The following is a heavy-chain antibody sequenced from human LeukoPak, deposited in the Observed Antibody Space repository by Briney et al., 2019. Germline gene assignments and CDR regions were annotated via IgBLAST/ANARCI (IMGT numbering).Heavy chain of an antibody. CDR1: GFTFSSYA. D-gene: IGHD3-10*01. CDR2: ISGSGGST. CDR3: AKSQGPFGEFREYYYYYMDV. V-gene: IGHV3-23*01. J-gene: IGHJ6*03. Sequence: GGSLRLSCAASGFTFSSYAMSWVRQAPGKGPEWVSAISGSGGSTYYADSVKGRFTISRDNSKNTLYLQMNSLRAEDTAVYYCAKSQGPFGEFREYYYYYMDVWGKGTTVTVSS.